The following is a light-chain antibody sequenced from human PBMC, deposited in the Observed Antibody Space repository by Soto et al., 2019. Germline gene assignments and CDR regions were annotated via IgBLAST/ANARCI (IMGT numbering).Light chain of an antibody. V-gene: IGLV3-1*01. Sequence: SYELTQRPSVSVSPGQTASITCSGHKVGNKYACWYQRKPGQSPELVIYQDTKRPSGIPERFSGSNSGNTATLTISGTQAMDEADYYCQAWDSSTVVFGAGTKVTVL. CDR2: QDT. J-gene: IGLJ2*01. CDR3: QAWDSSTVV. CDR1: KVGNKY.